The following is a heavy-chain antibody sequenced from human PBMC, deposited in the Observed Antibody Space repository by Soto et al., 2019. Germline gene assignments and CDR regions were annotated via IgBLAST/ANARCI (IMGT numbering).Heavy chain of an antibody. CDR2: IYYSGST. J-gene: IGHJ5*02. Sequence: SETLSLTCTVSGGSISSYYWSWIRQPPGKGLEWIGYIYYSGSTNYNPSLKSRVTISVDTSKNQFSLKLSSVTAADTAVYYCARDLGYSGYVWNWFDPWGQGTLVTVSS. V-gene: IGHV4-59*01. D-gene: IGHD5-12*01. CDR1: GGSISSYY. CDR3: ARDLGYSGYVWNWFDP.